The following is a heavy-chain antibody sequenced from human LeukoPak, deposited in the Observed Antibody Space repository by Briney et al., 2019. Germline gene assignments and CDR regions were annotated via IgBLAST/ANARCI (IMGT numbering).Heavy chain of an antibody. CDR2: INHRGST. V-gene: IGHV4-34*01. J-gene: IGHJ3*02. CDR3: ASQWTIFDAFDI. CDR1: GGSFSGYY. Sequence: SETLSLTCAVYGGSFSGYYWSWIRQPPGKGLEWIGEINHRGSTNYNPSLKSRVTISVDTSKNQFSLKLSSVTAADMAVYYCASQWTIFDAFDIWGQGTMVTVSS. D-gene: IGHD2-8*01.